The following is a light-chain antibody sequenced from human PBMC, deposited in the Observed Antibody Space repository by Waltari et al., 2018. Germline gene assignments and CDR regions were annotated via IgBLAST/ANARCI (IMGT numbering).Light chain of an antibody. Sequence: EIVMTQTPLSLPVPPGKPASISCRSTQSLLHSNGNTYLHWYLQKSGQSPRLLIYKVTSRESGVPDRFSGSGSGTDFTLKISRVEPEDVGVYYCMQSTTDPYSFGQGTKVEIK. CDR3: MQSTTDPYS. CDR1: QSLLHSNGNTY. V-gene: IGKV2-29*03. J-gene: IGKJ2*03. CDR2: KVT.